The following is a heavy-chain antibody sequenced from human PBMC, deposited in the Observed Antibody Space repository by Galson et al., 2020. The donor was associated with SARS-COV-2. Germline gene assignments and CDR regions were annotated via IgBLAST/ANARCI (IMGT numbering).Heavy chain of an antibody. CDR2: LYYSGST. CDR3: ASSSYDSSGYYTGYFDY. Sequence: ASETLSLTCTVSGGSISSSSYYWGWIRQPPGKGLEWIGSLYYSGSTYYNPSLKSRVTISVDTSKNQFSLKLSSVTAADTAVYYCASSSYDSSGYYTGYFDYWGQGTLVTVSS. V-gene: IGHV4-39*01. J-gene: IGHJ4*02. D-gene: IGHD3-22*01. CDR1: GGSISSSSYY.